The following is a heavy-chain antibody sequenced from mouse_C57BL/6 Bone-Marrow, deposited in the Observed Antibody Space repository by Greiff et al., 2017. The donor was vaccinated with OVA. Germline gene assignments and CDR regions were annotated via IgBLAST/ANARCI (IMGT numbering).Heavy chain of an antibody. CDR3: TTDYGSSHWYFDV. V-gene: IGHV14-4*01. CDR2: IDPENGDT. Sequence: VHVKQSGAELVRPGASVKLSCTASGFNIKDDYMHWVKQRHEQGLEWIGWIDPENGDTEYASKFQGKATITADTSSNTAYLQLSSLTSEDTAVYYCTTDYGSSHWYFDVWGTGTTVTVSS. J-gene: IGHJ1*03. CDR1: GFNIKDDY. D-gene: IGHD1-1*01.